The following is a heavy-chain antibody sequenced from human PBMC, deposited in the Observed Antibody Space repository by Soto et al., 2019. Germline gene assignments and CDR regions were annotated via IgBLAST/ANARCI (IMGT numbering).Heavy chain of an antibody. CDR2: ISYDGSNK. CDR1: GFTFSSYG. CDR3: AKDRGDIENFLYYFDY. D-gene: IGHD2-21*02. V-gene: IGHV3-30*18. J-gene: IGHJ4*02. Sequence: GGSLRLSCAASGFTFSSYGMHWVRQAPGKGLEWVAVISYDGSNKYYADSVKGRFTISRDNSKNTLYLQMNSLRAEDTAVYYCAKDRGDIENFLYYFDYWGQGTLVTVSS.